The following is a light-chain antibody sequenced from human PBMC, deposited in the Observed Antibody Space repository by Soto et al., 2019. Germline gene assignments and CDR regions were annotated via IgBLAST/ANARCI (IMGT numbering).Light chain of an antibody. CDR2: EVS. J-gene: IGLJ3*02. CDR1: SSDVGGYNY. V-gene: IGLV2-8*01. Sequence: QSALTQPPSASGSPGQSVTISCTGTSSDVGGYNYVSWYQQHPGKAPKLIIYEVSKWPSGISDRFSGSKSGNTVSLTVSGLQAEDEADYYCNAYAGSNNWVFGGGTKLTVL. CDR3: NAYAGSNNWV.